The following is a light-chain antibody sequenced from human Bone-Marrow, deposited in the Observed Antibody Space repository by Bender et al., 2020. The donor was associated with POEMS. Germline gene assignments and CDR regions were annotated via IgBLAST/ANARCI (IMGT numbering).Light chain of an antibody. Sequence: QSVLTQPPSASGTPGQSVIISCSGTDSNFGGNNVNWYQHLPGTAPRLVVYSNYQRPSGVSDRFSASKAGNTASLTISGLQAEDEADYYCCSYVGGMKWIFGGWTKVTVL. V-gene: IGLV1-44*01. CDR2: SNY. J-gene: IGLJ2*01. CDR3: CSYVGGMKWI. CDR1: DSNFGGNN.